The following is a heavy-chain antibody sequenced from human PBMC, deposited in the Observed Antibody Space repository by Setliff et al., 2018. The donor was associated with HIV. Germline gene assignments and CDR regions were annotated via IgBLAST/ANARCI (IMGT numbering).Heavy chain of an antibody. CDR3: AREWSYGAFGTFDV. CDR2: IYYSGST. Sequence: SETLSLTCTVSGGSISSGGYYWSWIRQHPGKGLEWIGYIYYSGSTYYNPSLKSRVTISVDTSKNQFSLKLGSVTAADTAVYYCAREWSYGAFGTFDVWGQGTMVTVSS. J-gene: IGHJ3*01. V-gene: IGHV4-31*03. CDR1: GGSISSGGYY. D-gene: IGHD5-18*01.